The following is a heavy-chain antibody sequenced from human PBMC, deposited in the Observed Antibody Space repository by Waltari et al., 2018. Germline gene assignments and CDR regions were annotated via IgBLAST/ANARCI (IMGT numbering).Heavy chain of an antibody. V-gene: IGHV4-59*11. D-gene: IGHD3-10*01. CDR1: GGSISSHY. CDR2: IYYSGST. CDR3: ARDLDYGSGSYDY. J-gene: IGHJ4*02. Sequence: QVQLQESGPGLVKPSETLSLTCPVSGGSISSHYWSWIRQPPGKGLEWIGYIYYSGSTNYNPSLKSRVTISVDTSKNQFSLKLSSVTAADTAVYYCARDLDYGSGSYDYWGQGTLVTVSS.